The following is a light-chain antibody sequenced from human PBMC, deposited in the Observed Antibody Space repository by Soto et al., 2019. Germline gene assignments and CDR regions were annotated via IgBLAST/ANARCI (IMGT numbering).Light chain of an antibody. V-gene: IGLV1-40*01. CDR2: ANT. J-gene: IGLJ1*01. CDR1: SSNIGAGFD. CDR3: LSYHSSLSPYV. Sequence: QSVLTQPPSVSGAPGQRVTISCTGSSSNIGAGFDVHWYQQLPGTAPRLLIYANTHRPSGVPDRISGSKSGTSASLAITGLQAEDEADYSCLSYHSSLSPYVFGPGTKLTVL.